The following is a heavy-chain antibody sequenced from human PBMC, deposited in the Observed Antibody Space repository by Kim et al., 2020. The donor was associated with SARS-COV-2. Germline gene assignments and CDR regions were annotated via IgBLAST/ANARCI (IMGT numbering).Heavy chain of an antibody. CDR1: GGSISSYY. J-gene: IGHJ5*02. Sequence: SETLSLTCTVSGGSISSYYWSWIRQPPGKGLEWIGYIYYSGSTNYNPSLKSRVTISVDTSKNQFSLKLSSVTAADTAVYYCARTTYYYDSSGYYLNWFDPWGQGTLVTVSS. D-gene: IGHD3-22*01. V-gene: IGHV4-59*01. CDR2: IYYSGST. CDR3: ARTTYYYDSSGYYLNWFDP.